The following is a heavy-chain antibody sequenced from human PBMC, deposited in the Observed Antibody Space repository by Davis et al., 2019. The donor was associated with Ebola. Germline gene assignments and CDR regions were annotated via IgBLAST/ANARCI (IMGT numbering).Heavy chain of an antibody. CDR2: INPSGGST. Sequence: ASVKVSCKASGYTFTSYYMHWVRQAPGQGLEWMGIINPSGGSTSYAQKFQGRVTMTRDTSTSTVYMELSSLRSEDTAVYYCVRDRGVMTTRPRGGGMDVWGQGTTVTVSS. CDR3: VRDRGVMTTRPRGGGMDV. D-gene: IGHD3-22*01. J-gene: IGHJ6*02. V-gene: IGHV1-46*01. CDR1: GYTFTSYY.